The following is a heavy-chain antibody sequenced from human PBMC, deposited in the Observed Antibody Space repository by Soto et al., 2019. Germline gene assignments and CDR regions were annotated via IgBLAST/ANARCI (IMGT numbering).Heavy chain of an antibody. CDR3: ARRRVRGFDY. D-gene: IGHD3-10*01. J-gene: IGHJ4*02. CDR1: GGSISSSSYY. Sequence: PSETLSLTCTVSGGSISSSSYYWGWIRQPPGKGLEWIGSIYYSGSTYYNPSLKSRVTISVDTSKNQFSLKLSSVTAADTAVYYCARRRVRGFDYWGQGTLVTVSS. CDR2: IYYSGST. V-gene: IGHV4-39*01.